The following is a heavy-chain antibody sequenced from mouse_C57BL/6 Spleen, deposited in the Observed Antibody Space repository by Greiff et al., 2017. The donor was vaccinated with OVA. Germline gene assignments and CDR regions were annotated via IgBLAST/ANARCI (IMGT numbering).Heavy chain of an antibody. CDR2: INYDGSST. CDR1: GFTFSDYY. D-gene: IGHD2-2*01. CDR3: ARGGDYGYDGAWFAY. V-gene: IGHV5-16*01. J-gene: IGHJ3*01. Sequence: VQLKESEGGLVQPGRSMKLSCTASGFTFSDYYMAWVRQVPEKGLEWVANINYDGSSTYYLDSLKSRFIISRDNAKNILYLQMSSLKSEDTATYYCARGGDYGYDGAWFAYWGQGTLVTVSA.